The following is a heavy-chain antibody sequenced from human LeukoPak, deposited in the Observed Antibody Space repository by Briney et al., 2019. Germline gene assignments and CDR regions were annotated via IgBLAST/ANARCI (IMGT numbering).Heavy chain of an antibody. D-gene: IGHD3-22*01. J-gene: IGHJ5*02. CDR3: ARDQGPYYYDSSGSGFDP. Sequence: GASVKVSCKASGYTFTSYGISWVRQAPGQGLEWMGWISAYNGNTNYAQKLQGRVTMTTDTSTGTAYMELRSLRSDDTAVHYRARDQGPYYYDSSGSGFDPWGQGTLVTVSS. CDR2: ISAYNGNT. V-gene: IGHV1-18*04. CDR1: GYTFTSYG.